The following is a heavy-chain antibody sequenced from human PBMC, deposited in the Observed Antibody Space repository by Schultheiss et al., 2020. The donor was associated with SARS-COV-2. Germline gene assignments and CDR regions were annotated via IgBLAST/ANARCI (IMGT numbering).Heavy chain of an antibody. J-gene: IGHJ5*02. CDR1: GGTFSSYA. V-gene: IGHV1-8*02. CDR3: SYGSGRNWFDP. D-gene: IGHD3-10*01. CDR2: INPNSGNT. Sequence: ASVKVSCKASGGTFSSYAISWVRQAPGQGLEWMGWINPNSGNTGYAQKFQGRVTMTRNTSISTAYMELSSLRSEDTAVYYCSYGSGRNWFDPWGQGTLVTVSS.